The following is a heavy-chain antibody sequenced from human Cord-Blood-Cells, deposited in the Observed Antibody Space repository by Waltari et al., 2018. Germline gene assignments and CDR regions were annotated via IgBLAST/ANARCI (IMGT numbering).Heavy chain of an antibody. CDR3: ARDRRAAGTTFDI. Sequence: EVQLVESGGGLVQPGGSLRLSCAASGFTVSSNYMSWVRQAPGKGLEGVAVIYSGGSTYYADSVKGRFTISRHNSKNTLYLQMNSLRAADTAVYYCARDRRAAGTTFDIWGQGTMVTVSS. D-gene: IGHD6-13*01. CDR2: IYSGGST. CDR1: GFTVSSNY. V-gene: IGHV3-53*04. J-gene: IGHJ3*02.